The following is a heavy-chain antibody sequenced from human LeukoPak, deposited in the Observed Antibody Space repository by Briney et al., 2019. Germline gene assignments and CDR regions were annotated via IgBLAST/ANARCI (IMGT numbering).Heavy chain of an antibody. J-gene: IGHJ5*02. Sequence: SETLSLTCTVSRGSITTYYWSWIRQRAGKGLEWIGNVYYSGSTTYNPSLKSRVSMSVDMSKNQFSLKLRSVTAADTATYYCATDRQEGGSGSYWFDPWGQGTQVTVSS. D-gene: IGHD3-10*01. CDR2: VYYSGST. V-gene: IGHV4-59*01. CDR3: ATDRQEGGSGSYWFDP. CDR1: RGSITTYY.